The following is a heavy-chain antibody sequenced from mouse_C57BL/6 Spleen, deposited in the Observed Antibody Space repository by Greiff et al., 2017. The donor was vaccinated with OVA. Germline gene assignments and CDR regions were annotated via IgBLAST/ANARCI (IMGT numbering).Heavy chain of an antibody. J-gene: IGHJ1*03. V-gene: IGHV1-55*01. CDR2: IYPGSGST. Sequence: QVQLQQPGAALVKPGASVKMSCKASGYTFPSYWITWVKQRPGQGLEWIGDIYPGSGSTNYNEKFKSKATLTVDPSSSTAYMQLSSLTSEDAAVYYCARAKLGRYFDVWGTGTTVTVSS. CDR3: ARAKLGRYFDV. CDR1: GYTFPSYW. D-gene: IGHD4-1*01.